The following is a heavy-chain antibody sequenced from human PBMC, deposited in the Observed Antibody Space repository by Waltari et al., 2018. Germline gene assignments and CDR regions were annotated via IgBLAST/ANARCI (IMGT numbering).Heavy chain of an antibody. CDR2: INSSGGST. D-gene: IGHD3-16*01. CDR3: ARGASLDAFDI. CDR1: GYTFTSYY. J-gene: IGHJ3*02. Sequence: QVQLVQSGAEVKKPGASVKVSCKASGYTFTSYYMHWVRQAPGQGLEWMGIINSSGGSTSYAQKFQGRVTLTRDTSTSTVYMELSSLRSEDTAVYYCARGASLDAFDIWGQGTMVTVSS. V-gene: IGHV1-46*03.